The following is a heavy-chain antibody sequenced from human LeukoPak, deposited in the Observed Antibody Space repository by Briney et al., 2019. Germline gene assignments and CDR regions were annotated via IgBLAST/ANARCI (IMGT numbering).Heavy chain of an antibody. J-gene: IGHJ4*02. Sequence: PSETLSLTCTVSGASLSSSSYNWAWIRQPPGKGLEWIGSIYYSGSTYYNPSLKSRVTMSIDTSKNQLSLKLSSVTAADTAVYYCSRHRTWNDDPLDYWGQGTLVSVSS. D-gene: IGHD1-1*01. CDR1: GASLSSSSYN. CDR2: IYYSGST. CDR3: SRHRTWNDDPLDY. V-gene: IGHV4-39*01.